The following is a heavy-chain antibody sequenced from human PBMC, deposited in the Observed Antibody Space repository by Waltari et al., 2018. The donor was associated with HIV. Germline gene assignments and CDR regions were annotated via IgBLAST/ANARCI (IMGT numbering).Heavy chain of an antibody. CDR1: GFTFGSYW. V-gene: IGHV3-74*01. Sequence: EVQLVESGGGLVQPGGSLRLSCAASGFTFGSYWMHWVRPAPGMGLVWVSRIKNAATMTNYADAVKGRFTISRDNAKNTLYLQMNSLRVEDTAVYYCARQRIIGPAATGLDYWGQGILVTVSS. J-gene: IGHJ4*02. CDR2: IKNAATMT. CDR3: ARQRIIGPAATGLDY. D-gene: IGHD2-2*01.